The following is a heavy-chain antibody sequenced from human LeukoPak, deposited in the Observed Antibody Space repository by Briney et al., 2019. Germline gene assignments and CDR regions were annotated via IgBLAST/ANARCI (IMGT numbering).Heavy chain of an antibody. V-gene: IGHV4-39*01. CDR2: IYYSGST. CDR1: GFTFSSYA. D-gene: IGHD3-10*01. Sequence: GSLRLSCAASGFTFSSYAMSWVRQPPGKGLEWIGSIYYSGSTYYNPSLKSRVTISVDTSKNQFSLKLSSVTAADTAVYYCATLPVLWFGESPSYWGQGTLVTVSS. CDR3: ATLPVLWFGESPSY. J-gene: IGHJ4*02.